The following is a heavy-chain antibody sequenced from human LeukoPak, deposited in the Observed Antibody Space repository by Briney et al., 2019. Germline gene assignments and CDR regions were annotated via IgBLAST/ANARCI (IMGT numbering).Heavy chain of an antibody. CDR2: INPNSGGT. D-gene: IGHD3-10*01. Sequence: AASVKVSCKSSGYTFTGYYMHWVRQAPGQGLEWMGWINPNSGGTNYAQKFQGRVTMTRDTSISTAYMELSRLRSDDTAVYYCARDVYGSGSYLYDYWGQGTLVTVSS. V-gene: IGHV1-2*02. J-gene: IGHJ4*02. CDR3: ARDVYGSGSYLYDY. CDR1: GYTFTGYY.